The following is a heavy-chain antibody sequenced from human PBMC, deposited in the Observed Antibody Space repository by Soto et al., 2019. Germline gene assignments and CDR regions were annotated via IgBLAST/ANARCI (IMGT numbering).Heavy chain of an antibody. V-gene: IGHV1-8*01. CDR1: GYTFSSFD. Sequence: ASVKVSCKASGYTFSSFDIHWVRQATGQGLEWMGWINPNNGHTDSAQKVQDRITMTLDTSTGVASLTLRSLRSDDTAIYYCVRDLKYLRVTGNWFDSWGQGTLVTVSS. D-gene: IGHD1-1*01. CDR2: INPNNGHT. J-gene: IGHJ5*01. CDR3: VRDLKYLRVTGNWFDS.